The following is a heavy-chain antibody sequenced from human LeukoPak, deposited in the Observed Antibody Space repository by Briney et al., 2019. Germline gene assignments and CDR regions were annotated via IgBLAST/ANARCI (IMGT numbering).Heavy chain of an antibody. CDR3: ARDRSRSSGYYPPDAFDI. Sequence: ASVKVSCKASGYTFTSYYMHWVRQAPGQGLEWMGIINPSGGSTSYAQKFQGRVTMTRDMSTSTVYMELSSLRSEDTAVYYCARDRSRSSGYYPPDAFDIWGQGTMVTVSS. V-gene: IGHV1-46*01. J-gene: IGHJ3*02. D-gene: IGHD3-22*01. CDR1: GYTFTSYY. CDR2: INPSGGST.